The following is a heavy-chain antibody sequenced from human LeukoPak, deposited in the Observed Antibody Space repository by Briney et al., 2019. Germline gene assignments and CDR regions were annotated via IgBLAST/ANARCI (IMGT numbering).Heavy chain of an antibody. CDR2: IWYDGSNK. D-gene: IGHD3-10*01. CDR3: AKRMIRGVNHDAFDL. J-gene: IGHJ3*01. Sequence: PGGSLRLSCAASGFTFSSYGMHWVRQAPGKGLEWVAVIWYDGSNKYYADSVKGLFTISRDNSKNTLYLQMNSLRAEDTAVYYCAKRMIRGVNHDAFDLWGQGTMVTVSS. CDR1: GFTFSSYG. V-gene: IGHV3-33*06.